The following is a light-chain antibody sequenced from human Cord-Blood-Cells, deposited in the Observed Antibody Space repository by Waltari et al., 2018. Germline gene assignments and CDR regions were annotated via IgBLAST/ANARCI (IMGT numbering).Light chain of an antibody. CDR2: GAS. V-gene: IGKV3-15*01. CDR1: QSVSSN. CDR3: QQYNNWPPT. J-gene: IGKJ4*01. Sequence: EIVMTQSPATLSVSPGERATLSCRASQSVSSNLAWYHQKPGQAPRLLSDGASTRATGIPARFSGSGAGTEFTLTISSLQSEDFAVYYCQQYNNWPPTFGGGTKVEIK.